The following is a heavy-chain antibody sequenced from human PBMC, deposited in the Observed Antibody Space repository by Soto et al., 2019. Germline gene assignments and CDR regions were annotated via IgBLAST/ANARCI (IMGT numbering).Heavy chain of an antibody. CDR1: GYTFTGYY. Sequence: ASVKVSCKASGYTFTGYYMHWVRQAPGQGLEWMGWINPNSGGTNYAQKFQGWVTMTRDTSISTAYMELSRLRSDDTAVYYCARDRYGGDGFGPYYYYYMDVWGKGTTVTVSS. CDR2: INPNSGGT. V-gene: IGHV1-2*04. D-gene: IGHD3-10*01. CDR3: ARDRYGGDGFGPYYYYYMDV. J-gene: IGHJ6*03.